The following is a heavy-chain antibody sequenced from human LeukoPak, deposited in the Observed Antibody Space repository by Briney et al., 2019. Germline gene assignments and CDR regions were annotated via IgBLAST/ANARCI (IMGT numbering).Heavy chain of an antibody. CDR3: ARSDEYCSGGSCYQKPLDY. D-gene: IGHD2-15*01. J-gene: IGHJ4*02. CDR2: INPNSGGT. CDR1: GYTFTGYY. V-gene: IGHV1-2*02. Sequence: GASVKVSCKASGYTFTGYYMHWVRQAPGQGLEWMGWINPNSGGTNYAQRFQGRVTMTRDTSISTAYMELSRLRSDDTAVYYCARSDEYCSGGSCYQKPLDYWGQGTLVTVSS.